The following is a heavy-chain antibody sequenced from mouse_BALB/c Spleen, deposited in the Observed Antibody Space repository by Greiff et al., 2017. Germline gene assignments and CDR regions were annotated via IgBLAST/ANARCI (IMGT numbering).Heavy chain of an antibody. J-gene: IGHJ3*01. CDR3: ARDGNYPWFAY. V-gene: IGHV1-12*01. D-gene: IGHD2-1*01. CDR1: GYTFTSYH. Sequence: QVQLQQSGAELVKPGASVKMSCKASGYTFTSYHMHWVKQTPGQGLEWIGAIYPGNGDTSYNQKFKGKATLTADKSSSTAYMQLSSLTSEDSAVYYCARDGNYPWFAYWGQGTLVTVSA. CDR2: IYPGNGDT.